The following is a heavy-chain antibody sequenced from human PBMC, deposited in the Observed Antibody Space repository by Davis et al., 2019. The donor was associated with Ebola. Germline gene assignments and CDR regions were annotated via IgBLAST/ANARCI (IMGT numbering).Heavy chain of an antibody. J-gene: IGHJ6*02. D-gene: IGHD2-2*02. V-gene: IGHV4-39*01. CDR2: LYYRGNT. Sequence: MPSETLSLTCTVSSDSISGSDYYWGWIRQPPGKGLEWIGSLYYRGNTYYNPSLKSRVTISVDTSKNQFSLKLSSVTAADTAVYYCARRGIPTFYGMDVWGQGTTVTVSS. CDR1: SDSISGSDYY. CDR3: ARRGIPTFYGMDV.